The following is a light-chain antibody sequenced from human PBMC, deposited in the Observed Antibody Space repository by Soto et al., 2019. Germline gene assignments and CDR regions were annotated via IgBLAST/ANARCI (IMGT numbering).Light chain of an antibody. Sequence: QSALTQPPSASGSPGQSVTISCTGTSSDVGNYNYVSWYQHHPGKAPRLMISEVNKRPSGVPDRFSGSKSGNTASLTVSGLQAEDDADYYCSSYAGSNTYILFGGGTKLTVL. CDR1: SSDVGNYNY. V-gene: IGLV2-8*01. CDR2: EVN. CDR3: SSYAGSNTYIL. J-gene: IGLJ2*01.